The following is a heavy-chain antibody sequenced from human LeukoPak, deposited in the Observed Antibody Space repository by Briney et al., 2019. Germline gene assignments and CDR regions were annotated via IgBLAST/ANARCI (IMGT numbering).Heavy chain of an antibody. Sequence: SETLSLTCTVYGGSFSDYFWSWIRQPPGKGLEWIGEINYRGSTNYNPSLKSRVTMSIDTSKNQYSLKLNSVTSADTAVYYCARGGHNYGYYNWGQGTLVTVSS. D-gene: IGHD5-18*01. CDR2: INYRGST. J-gene: IGHJ4*02. CDR1: GGSFSDYF. CDR3: ARGGHNYGYYN. V-gene: IGHV4-34*01.